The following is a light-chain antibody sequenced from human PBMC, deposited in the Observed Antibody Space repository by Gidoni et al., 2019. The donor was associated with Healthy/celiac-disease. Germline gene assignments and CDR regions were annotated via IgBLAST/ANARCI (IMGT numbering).Light chain of an antibody. V-gene: IGKV1-5*03. J-gene: IGKJ2*01. Sequence: DIQMTQSPSTLSASVGDRVTITCRASQSISSWLAWYQQKPGKAPKLLIYKASSLESGVPSRFSGSGSGTEFTLTISSLQPDDFTTYYCQQYNSYPYTFGQGTKLEIK. CDR1: QSISSW. CDR3: QQYNSYPYT. CDR2: KAS.